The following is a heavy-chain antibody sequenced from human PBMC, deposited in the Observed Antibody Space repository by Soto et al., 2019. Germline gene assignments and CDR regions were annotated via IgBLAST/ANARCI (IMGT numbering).Heavy chain of an antibody. CDR3: ARRPDFFDY. CDR1: GFTFSSIA. J-gene: IGHJ4*02. D-gene: IGHD2-21*01. CDR2: ISGRGGYT. Sequence: EVQLLESGGGSVQSGGSLRLSCAASGFTFSSIAMGWVRQGPGKGLEWVSAISGRGGYTYYAYSVKGRFPISRDNSRNTLFLQMKSLRAEDTAVYYCARRPDFFDYWGQGTLVTVSS. V-gene: IGHV3-23*01.